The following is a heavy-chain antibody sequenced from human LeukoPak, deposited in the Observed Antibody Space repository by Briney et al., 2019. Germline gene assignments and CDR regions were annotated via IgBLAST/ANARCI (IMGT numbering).Heavy chain of an antibody. V-gene: IGHV3-30*02. CDR1: GFSFSNSG. CDR3: ARDEQHLPLNAFDI. CDR2: IGQDGTTK. Sequence: GGSLRLSCAASGFSFSNSGMHWVRQAPGKGLEWVAFIGQDGTTKYYVDSVKGRFTISRDNAKNSLYLQMNSLRAEDTAVYYCARDEQHLPLNAFDIWGQGTMVTVSS. D-gene: IGHD6-13*01. J-gene: IGHJ3*02.